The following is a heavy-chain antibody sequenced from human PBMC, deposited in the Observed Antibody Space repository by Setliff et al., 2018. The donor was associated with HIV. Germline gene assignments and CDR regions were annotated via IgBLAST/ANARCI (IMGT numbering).Heavy chain of an antibody. CDR3: ARDAPGNTESAPGY. CDR2: SNAYNGNT. V-gene: IGHV1-18*01. J-gene: IGHJ4*02. Sequence: ASVKVSCKASGYTFSSDGISWVRQAPGQGLEWMGWSNAYNGNTNHIEKLQGRVTMTTDTSTSTAYMELRSLRSDDTAVYYCARDAPGNTESAPGYWGQGTLVTVS. CDR1: GYTFSSDG. D-gene: IGHD1-7*01.